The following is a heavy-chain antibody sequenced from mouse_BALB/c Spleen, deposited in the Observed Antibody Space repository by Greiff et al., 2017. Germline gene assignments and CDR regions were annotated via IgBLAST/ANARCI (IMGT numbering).Heavy chain of an antibody. Sequence: EVKLVESGGGLVQPGGSRKLSCAASGFTFSSFGMHWVRQAPEKGLEWVAYISSGSSTIYYADTVKGRFTISRDNPKNTLFLQMTSLRSEDTAMYYCAREDYEYFDVWGAGTTVTVSS. CDR2: ISSGSSTI. J-gene: IGHJ1*01. D-gene: IGHD1-1*01. V-gene: IGHV5-17*02. CDR3: AREDYEYFDV. CDR1: GFTFSSFG.